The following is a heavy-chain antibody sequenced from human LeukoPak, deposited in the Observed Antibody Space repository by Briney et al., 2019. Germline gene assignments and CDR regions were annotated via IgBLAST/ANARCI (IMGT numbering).Heavy chain of an antibody. Sequence: SETLSLTCTVSGGSISSSSYYWGWVRQPPGKGLEWLGSIYYSGSTYYNPSLKSRVTISVDTSKNQFSLKLSSVTAADTAVYYCAKADWRSIKRVGAEKYWGQGTLVTVSS. CDR3: AKADWRSIKRVGAEKY. J-gene: IGHJ4*02. CDR1: GGSISSSSYY. CDR2: IYYSGST. V-gene: IGHV4-39*07. D-gene: IGHD1-26*01.